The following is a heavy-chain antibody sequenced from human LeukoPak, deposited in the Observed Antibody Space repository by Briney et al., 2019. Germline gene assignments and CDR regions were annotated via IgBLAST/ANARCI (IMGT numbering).Heavy chain of an antibody. V-gene: IGHV4-4*07. CDR3: ARAVDATYYYGSGSYYYFDY. CDR1: GGSISSYY. D-gene: IGHD3-10*01. CDR2: IYTSGST. J-gene: IGHJ4*02. Sequence: SETLSLTCTVSGGSISSYYWSWIRQPAGKGLEWIGRIYTSGSTNYNPSLKSRVTMSVDTSRNQFSLKLSSVTAADTAVYYCARAVDATYYYGSGSYYYFDYWGQGTLVTVSS.